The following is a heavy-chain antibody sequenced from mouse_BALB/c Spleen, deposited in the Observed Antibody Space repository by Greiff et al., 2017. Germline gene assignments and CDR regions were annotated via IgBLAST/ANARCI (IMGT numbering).Heavy chain of an antibody. CDR1: GDSITSGY. CDR3: ARERGITTATGFAY. J-gene: IGHJ3*01. Sequence: VQLKESGPSLVKPSQTLSLTCSVTGDSITSGYWNWIRKFPGNKLEYMGYISYSGSTYYNPSLKSRISITRDTSKNQYYLQLNSVTTEDTATYFCARERGITTATGFAYGGQGTLVTVSA. D-gene: IGHD1-2*01. CDR2: ISYSGST. V-gene: IGHV3-8*02.